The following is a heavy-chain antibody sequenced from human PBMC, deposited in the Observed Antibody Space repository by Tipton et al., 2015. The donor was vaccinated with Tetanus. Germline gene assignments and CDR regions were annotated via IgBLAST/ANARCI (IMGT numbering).Heavy chain of an antibody. CDR2: ISNSGST. CDR3: ARGWGSSWYYFDY. Sequence: TLSLTCTVSGGSISSDGAYWGWIRQHPGEGLEWIGYISNSGSTYYNPSLKSRVIMSVDTSRRQFSLKLNSVTAADTAVYYCARGWGSSWYYFDYWGQGILVTVSS. V-gene: IGHV4-31*03. D-gene: IGHD6-13*01. CDR1: GGSISSDGAY. J-gene: IGHJ4*02.